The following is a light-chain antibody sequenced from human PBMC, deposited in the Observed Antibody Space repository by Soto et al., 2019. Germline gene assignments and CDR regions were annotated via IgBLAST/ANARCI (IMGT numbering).Light chain of an antibody. CDR1: QSVSNN. CDR2: GAS. V-gene: IGKV3-15*01. CDR3: QHYKNWGT. J-gene: IGKJ1*01. Sequence: EIVMTQSPATLSVSPGERATLSCRASQSVSNNLAWYQKKPGQAPRLLIYGASTRATGIPARFSGSGSGTESTFTISSLHSEDFAFYSCQHYKNWGTFGQGPGGISN.